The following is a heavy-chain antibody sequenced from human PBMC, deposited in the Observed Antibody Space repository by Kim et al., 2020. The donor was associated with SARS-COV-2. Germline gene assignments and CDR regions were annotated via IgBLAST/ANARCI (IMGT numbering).Heavy chain of an antibody. CDR2: ISFSGTYI. V-gene: IGHV3-21*01. Sequence: GGSLRLSCAASRFTFPTYHMNWVRQAPGKGLEWVSSISFSGTYIYYADSGRGRFHISRDNAKDSLSLQMNSLRAEDKGVYYCARFDGNGLDVWGQGTTV. D-gene: IGHD3-9*01. J-gene: IGHJ6*02. CDR1: RFTFPTYH. CDR3: ARFDGNGLDV.